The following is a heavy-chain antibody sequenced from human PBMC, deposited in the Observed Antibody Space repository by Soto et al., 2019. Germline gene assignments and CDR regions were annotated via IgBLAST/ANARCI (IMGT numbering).Heavy chain of an antibody. D-gene: IGHD3-10*01. CDR1: TDSSSFTNSY. CDR3: ARHRIEVVWRGFDF. V-gene: IGHV4-39*01. CDR2: SSYNGGT. Sequence: PSETLSLTCTVSTDSSSFTNSYWGWIRQPPGKGLQWIGSSSYNGGTFYNPSLKGRVVISFDTSKKQPSLQVTSVTAADTAVYFCARHRIEVVWRGFDFWGQGSPVTVSS. J-gene: IGHJ4*02.